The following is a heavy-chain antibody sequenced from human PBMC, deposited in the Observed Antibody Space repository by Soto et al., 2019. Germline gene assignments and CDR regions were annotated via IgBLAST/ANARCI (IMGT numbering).Heavy chain of an antibody. D-gene: IGHD6-19*01. CDR3: ANILVGQWLVPGGY. J-gene: IGHJ4*02. Sequence: EVQILESGGALIQPGGSLRLSCAASGFTSSMTWVRQAPGKGLEWVSASDFSGRLTYYADSVKGRFTIFRDTSVNTLFXQXNXLXXEDTAVYYCANILVGQWLVPGGYWGPGTLVTVS. CDR1: GFTSS. CDR2: SDFSGRLT. V-gene: IGHV3-23*01.